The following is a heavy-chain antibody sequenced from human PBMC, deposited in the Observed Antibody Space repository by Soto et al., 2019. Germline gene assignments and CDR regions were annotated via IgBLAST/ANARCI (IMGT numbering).Heavy chain of an antibody. CDR1: GGTFNNYA. CDR3: ASGVVGATDFDY. Sequence: QVQLVQSGAEVRKPGSSVKVSCKASGGTFNNYAFTWVRQAPGQGLEWVGGIIPLSGTPNYAQKFQGRVTITADKSTRTVHMELSSLRSEETAMYYCASGVVGATDFDYWGQGTLVTVSS. CDR2: IIPLSGTP. J-gene: IGHJ4*02. D-gene: IGHD1-26*01. V-gene: IGHV1-69*06.